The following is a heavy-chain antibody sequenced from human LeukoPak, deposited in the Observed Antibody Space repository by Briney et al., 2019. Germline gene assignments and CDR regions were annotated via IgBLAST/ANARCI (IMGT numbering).Heavy chain of an antibody. J-gene: IGHJ4*02. V-gene: IGHV1-69*04. D-gene: IGHD4-17*01. Sequence: GASVKVSCKASGGTFSSYAIGCVRQAPGQGLEWMGRIIPILGIANYAQKFQGRVTITADKSKSTAYMELSSLRSEETAVYYCARYGFDYWGQGTLVTVSS. CDR2: IIPILGIA. CDR3: ARYGFDY. CDR1: GGTFSSYA.